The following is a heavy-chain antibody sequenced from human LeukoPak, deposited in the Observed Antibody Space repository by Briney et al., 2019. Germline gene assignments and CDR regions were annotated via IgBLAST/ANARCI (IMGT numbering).Heavy chain of an antibody. J-gene: IGHJ4*02. CDR2: IGTTSGAI. D-gene: IGHD2-21*02. V-gene: IGHV3-48*01. CDR3: ARFRTWGDKAFDY. CDR1: GFTFTSYG. Sequence: PGGSLRLSCVASGFTFTSYGMSWVRQAPGKGLEWVSYIGTTSGAIYYADSVKGRFTISRDSAKNSLYLQMNSLRAEDTAVYYCARFRTWGDKAFDYWGQGTLVTVSS.